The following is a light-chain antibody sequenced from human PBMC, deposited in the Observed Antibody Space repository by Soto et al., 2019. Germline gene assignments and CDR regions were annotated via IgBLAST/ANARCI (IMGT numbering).Light chain of an antibody. CDR2: GAS. J-gene: IGKJ2*01. V-gene: IGKV3-20*01. CDR3: QQYGSSPPMYT. Sequence: EIVLTQSPGTLSLSPGERAALSCRASQSVSSSYLAWYQQKPGQAPRLLIYGASSRATGIPDMFSGSGSGTDFTLTISGLEPEDFAVYYCQQYGSSPPMYTFGQGTKLAIK. CDR1: QSVSSSY.